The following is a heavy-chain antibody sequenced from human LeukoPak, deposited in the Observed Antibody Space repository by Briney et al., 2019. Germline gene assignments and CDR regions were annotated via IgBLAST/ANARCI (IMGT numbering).Heavy chain of an antibody. D-gene: IGHD3-22*01. CDR3: VKDGSGSRGGTNWHDS. V-gene: IGHV3-21*06. CDR2: IISSNSYT. CDR1: GFTFSSYS. Sequence: GGSLRLSCAASGFTFSSYSMCWVRRVPGKGLEWVSCIISSNSYTHYADSVKGRFTISRDNGQNSLYLQMNSLRAEDTAMYYCVKDGSGSRGGTNWHDSWGQGTLVTVSS. J-gene: IGHJ5*01.